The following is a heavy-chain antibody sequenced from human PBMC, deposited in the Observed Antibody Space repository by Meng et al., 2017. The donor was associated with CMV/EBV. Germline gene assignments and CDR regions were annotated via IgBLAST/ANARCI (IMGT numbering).Heavy chain of an antibody. CDR1: GNRFSDHY. D-gene: IGHD1-1*01. V-gene: IGHV1-2*02. J-gene: IGHJ4*02. Sequence: QAVQLGAEGKSPRCSVTVSVQTSGNRFSDHYMHWVRQAPGQGLEWMGWIYPNSGGTHYAPKFQDRVTMTRDTSISTVYMELSRLTSDDTAVYYCVRDHNWGPDYWGQGTLVTVSS. CDR2: IYPNSGGT. CDR3: VRDHNWGPDY.